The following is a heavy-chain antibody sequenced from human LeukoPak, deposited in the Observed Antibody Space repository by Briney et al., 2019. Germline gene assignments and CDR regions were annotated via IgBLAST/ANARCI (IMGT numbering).Heavy chain of an antibody. CDR1: GFSFSSYE. V-gene: IGHV3-48*03. J-gene: IGHJ4*02. CDR3: ARQARSLEAAIPYFDY. CDR2: ISSSGSTI. Sequence: GGSLRLSCAASGFSFSSYEMDWVRQAPGKGLEWVSYISSSGSTIYYADSVKGRFTISRDNAKNSLYLQMNSLRAEDTAVYYCARQARSLEAAIPYFDYWGQGTLVTVSS. D-gene: IGHD3-3*01.